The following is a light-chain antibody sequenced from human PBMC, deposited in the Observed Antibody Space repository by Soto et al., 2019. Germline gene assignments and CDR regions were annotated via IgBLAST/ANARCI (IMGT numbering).Light chain of an antibody. CDR1: SSNIGSNT. CDR3: AAWDDSLKEV. V-gene: IGLV1-44*01. Sequence: QSVLTQPPSASGTPGQRVTISCSGSSSNIGSNTVNWYQQLPGTAPKLPIYSNNQRPSGVPDRFSGSKSGTSASLAISGLQSEDEADYYCAAWDDSLKEVFGGGTKLTVL. J-gene: IGLJ2*01. CDR2: SNN.